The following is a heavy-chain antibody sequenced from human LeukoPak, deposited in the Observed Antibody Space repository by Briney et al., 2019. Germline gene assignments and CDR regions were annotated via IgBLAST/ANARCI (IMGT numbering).Heavy chain of an antibody. CDR3: AREDSSGYPSY. CDR1: GITFSSYG. D-gene: IGHD3-22*01. Sequence: GGSLRLSCAASGITFSSYGMHWVRQAPGKGLEWVAVISYDGSNKYYADSVKGRFTISRDNSKNTLYLQMNSLRGEDTAVYYCAREDSSGYPSYWGQGTLVTVSS. V-gene: IGHV3-30*03. CDR2: ISYDGSNK. J-gene: IGHJ4*02.